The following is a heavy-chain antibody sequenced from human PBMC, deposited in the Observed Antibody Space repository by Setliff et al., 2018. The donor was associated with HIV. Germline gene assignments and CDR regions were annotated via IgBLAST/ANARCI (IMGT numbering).Heavy chain of an antibody. Sequence: ASVKVSCKASGGTFSSFGINWIRQAPGQGLEWMGGIIPVFGKVEYAQRFQGRVEITADESTSTAYMQMNRLRVEDSAVYYCAIDKSGPGDQVEYWGQGTQVTVSS. CDR3: AIDKSGPGDQVEY. D-gene: IGHD7-27*01. CDR1: GGTFSSFG. V-gene: IGHV1-69*13. J-gene: IGHJ4*02. CDR2: IIPVFGKV.